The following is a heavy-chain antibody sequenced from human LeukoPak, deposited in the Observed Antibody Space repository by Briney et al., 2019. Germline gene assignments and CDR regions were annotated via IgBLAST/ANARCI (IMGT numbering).Heavy chain of an antibody. CDR3: ACLPPRTTGAFDI. V-gene: IGHV1-2*02. Sequence: GASVKVSCKASGYTFTGYYMHWVRQAPGQGLEWMGWINPNSGGTNYAQKFQGRVTMTRDTSISTAYMELSGLRSDDTAVYYCACLPPRTTGAFDIWGQGTMVTVSS. CDR2: INPNSGGT. D-gene: IGHD1-14*01. CDR1: GYTFTGYY. J-gene: IGHJ3*02.